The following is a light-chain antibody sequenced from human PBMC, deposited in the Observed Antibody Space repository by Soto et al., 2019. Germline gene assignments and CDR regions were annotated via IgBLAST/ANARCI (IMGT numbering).Light chain of an antibody. CDR2: WAS. Sequence: DIVMTQSPDSLAVSLGERATINCKSSQSVSYSSNNENYLAWYQQRPRQPPKLLIYWASTRESGVPDRFSGSGSGTDFTLTISSLQAEDVAVYYCQQYYSALFTFGPGTKVDIK. CDR1: QSVSYSSNNENY. V-gene: IGKV4-1*01. CDR3: QQYYSALFT. J-gene: IGKJ3*01.